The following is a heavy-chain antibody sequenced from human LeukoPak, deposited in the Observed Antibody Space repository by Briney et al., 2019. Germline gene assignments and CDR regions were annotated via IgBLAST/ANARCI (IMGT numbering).Heavy chain of an antibody. D-gene: IGHD4-11*01. J-gene: IGHJ4*02. CDR2: INPSGGST. Sequence: APLRVSCKASGYTFTSYYMHWVRHAPGQGLEWMGIINPSGGSTSYAQKFQGRVTMTRDTSTSTVYMELSSLRSEDTAVYYCARGYSNFFGYWGQGTLVTVSS. CDR1: GYTFTSYY. CDR3: ARGYSNFFGY. V-gene: IGHV1-46*01.